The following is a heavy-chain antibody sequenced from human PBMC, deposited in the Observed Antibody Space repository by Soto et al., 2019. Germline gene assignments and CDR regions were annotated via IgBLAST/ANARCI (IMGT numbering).Heavy chain of an antibody. CDR3: AKGVDVDY. CDR1: GFTFDDYA. J-gene: IGHJ4*02. CDR2: ISWNSGSI. Sequence: AGGSLRLSCAASGFTFDDYAMHWVRQAPGKGLEWVSGISWNSGSIGYADSVKGRFTISRDNAKNSLYLQMNSLRAEDTALYYCAKGVDVDYWGQGTLVTVSS. D-gene: IGHD5-12*01. V-gene: IGHV3-9*01.